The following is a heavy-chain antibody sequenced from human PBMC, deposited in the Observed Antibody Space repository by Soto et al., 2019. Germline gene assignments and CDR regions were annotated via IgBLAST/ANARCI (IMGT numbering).Heavy chain of an antibody. V-gene: IGHV1-58*02. CDR3: AADLGLTYYDFWSGYYTGGAFDI. Sequence: SVKVSCKASGFTFTSSAIQWVRQARGQRLEWIGWIVVGSGNTNYAQKFQERVTITRDMSTSTAYMELSSLRSEDTAVYYCAADLGLTYYDFWSGYYTGGAFDIWGQGTMVTVSS. CDR1: GFTFTSSA. D-gene: IGHD3-3*01. CDR2: IVVGSGNT. J-gene: IGHJ3*02.